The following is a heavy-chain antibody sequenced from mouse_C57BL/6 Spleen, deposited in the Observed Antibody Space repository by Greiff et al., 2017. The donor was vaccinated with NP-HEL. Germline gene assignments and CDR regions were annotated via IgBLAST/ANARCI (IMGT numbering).Heavy chain of an antibody. CDR1: GYTFTDYY. Sequence: EVQLQQSGPELVKPGASVKISCKASGYTFTDYYMNWVKQSHGKSLEWIGDINPNNGGTSYNQKFKGKATLTVEKSSSTAYMELRSLTSEDSAVYYCASSLLYDAMDYWGQGTSVTVSS. V-gene: IGHV1-26*01. D-gene: IGHD2-12*01. J-gene: IGHJ4*01. CDR2: INPNNGGT. CDR3: ASSLLYDAMDY.